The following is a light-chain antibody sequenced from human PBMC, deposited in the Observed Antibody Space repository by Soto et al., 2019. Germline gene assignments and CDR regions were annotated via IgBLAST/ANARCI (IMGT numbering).Light chain of an antibody. Sequence: EIVITQSPSTMSVSPGERATLSCRASQSVSSNYLAWYQQKPGQAPRLLIYGAFKRATGIPDRFSGSGSGTDFTLTISTLEPEDFAVYYCEQYGSSGTFGQGTKVDIK. CDR3: EQYGSSGT. J-gene: IGKJ1*01. CDR1: QSVSSNY. V-gene: IGKV3-20*01. CDR2: GAF.